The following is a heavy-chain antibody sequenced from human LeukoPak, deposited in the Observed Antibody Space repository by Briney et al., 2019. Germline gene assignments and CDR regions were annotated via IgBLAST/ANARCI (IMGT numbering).Heavy chain of an antibody. V-gene: IGHV4-39*07. CDR2: IYYSGST. D-gene: IGHD2-21*02. Sequence: KPSETLSLTCTVSGGSISSSSYYWGWIRQPPGKGLEWIGSIYYSGSTYYNPSLKSRVTISVDTSKNQFSLKLISVTAADTAVYYCARVKGVVTAILDYWGQGTLVTVSS. J-gene: IGHJ4*02. CDR3: ARVKGVVTAILDY. CDR1: GGSISSSSYY.